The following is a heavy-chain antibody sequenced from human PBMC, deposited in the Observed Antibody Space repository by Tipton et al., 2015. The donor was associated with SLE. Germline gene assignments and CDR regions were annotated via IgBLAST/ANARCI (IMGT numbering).Heavy chain of an antibody. V-gene: IGHV4-59*12. D-gene: IGHD3-16*01. Sequence: PGLVKPSETLSLICSVSGGSINNYFWSWIRQPPGKGLEWIGYRDYSGNTNYNPSLKSRVTISVDTSRSQFSLQLTSVTAADTAVYYCVRAQWGTQAFDIWGQGAMVTVSS. CDR3: VRAQWGTQAFDI. CDR1: GGSINNYF. J-gene: IGHJ3*02. CDR2: RDYSGNT.